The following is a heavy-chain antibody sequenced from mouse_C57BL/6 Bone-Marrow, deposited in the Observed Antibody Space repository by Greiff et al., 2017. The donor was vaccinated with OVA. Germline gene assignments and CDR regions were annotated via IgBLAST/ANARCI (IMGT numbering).Heavy chain of an antibody. D-gene: IGHD2-5*01. CDR3: ARPSNSYYYDMDY. CDR1: GFTFSSYG. J-gene: IGHJ4*01. V-gene: IGHV5-6*01. Sequence: EVLLVESGGDLVKPGGSLKLSCAASGFTFSSYGMSWVRQTPDKRLEWVATISSGGSYTYYPDSVKGRFTISRDNAKNTLYLQMSSLKSEDTAMYYCARPSNSYYYDMDYWGQGTSVTVSS. CDR2: ISSGGSYT.